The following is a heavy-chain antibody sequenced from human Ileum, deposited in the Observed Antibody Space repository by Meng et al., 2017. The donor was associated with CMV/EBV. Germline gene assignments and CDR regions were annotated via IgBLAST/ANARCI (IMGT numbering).Heavy chain of an antibody. D-gene: IGHD5-12*01. Sequence: SGYTSTSYGISWVRQAPGQGLEWMGWISAYNGNTNYAQKLQGRVTMTTDTSTSTAYMELRSLRSDDTAVYYCARDGSARRRGWFDPWGQGTLVTVSS. V-gene: IGHV1-18*01. CDR2: ISAYNGNT. J-gene: IGHJ5*02. CDR1: GYTSTSYG. CDR3: ARDGSARRRGWFDP.